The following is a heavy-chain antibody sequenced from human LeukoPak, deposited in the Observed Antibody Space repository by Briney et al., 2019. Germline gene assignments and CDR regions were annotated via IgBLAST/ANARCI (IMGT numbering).Heavy chain of an antibody. D-gene: IGHD6-13*01. CDR2: INSDGSWT. V-gene: IGHV3-74*01. CDR3: AKSAAGDFDY. Sequence: GGSLRLSCAASGNYWMHWVRQVPGKGLVWVSHINSDGSWTSYADSVKGRFTISRDNSKNTLYLQMNSLRAEDTAVYYCAKSAAGDFDYWGQGTLVTVSS. CDR1: GNYW. J-gene: IGHJ4*02.